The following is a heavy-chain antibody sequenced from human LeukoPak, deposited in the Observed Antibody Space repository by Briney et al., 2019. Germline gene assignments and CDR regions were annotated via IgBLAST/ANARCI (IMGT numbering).Heavy chain of an antibody. D-gene: IGHD2-2*01. CDR1: GFTFSSYA. J-gene: IGHJ3*02. Sequence: GGSLRLPCAASGFTFSSYAMSWVRHAPGKGLEWVSAISGSGGSTYYADSVKGRFTISRDNSKNTLYLQMNSLRAEDTAVYYCAKDGGVVPAIDAFDIWGQGTMVTVSS. CDR3: AKDGGVVPAIDAFDI. V-gene: IGHV3-23*01. CDR2: ISGSGGST.